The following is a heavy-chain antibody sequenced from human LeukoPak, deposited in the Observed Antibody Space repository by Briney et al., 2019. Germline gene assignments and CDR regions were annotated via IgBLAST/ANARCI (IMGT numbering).Heavy chain of an antibody. CDR2: IYYSGNT. Sequence: PSETLSLTCTVSGGSISSSTYYWGWLRQPPGEGLEWIGSIYYSGNTYYNPSLKSRVAISVDTSKNQFSLKLSSVTAADTAVYFCARTPYSSGWYYWFDPWGQGTRVTVSS. V-gene: IGHV4-39*01. D-gene: IGHD6-19*01. CDR3: ARTPYSSGWYYWFDP. J-gene: IGHJ5*02. CDR1: GGSISSSTYY.